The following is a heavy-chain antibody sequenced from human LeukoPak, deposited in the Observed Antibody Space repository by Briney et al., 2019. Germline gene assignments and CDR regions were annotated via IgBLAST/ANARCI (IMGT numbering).Heavy chain of an antibody. CDR3: ARIRPRAARPKDYFDY. CDR1: GYTLTELS. CDR2: FDPEDGET. D-gene: IGHD6-6*01. Sequence: ASVKVSCKVSGYTLTELSMHWVRQAPGKGLEWMGGFDPEDGETIYAQKFQGRVTMTEDTSTDTAYMELSSLRSEDTAVYYCARIRPRAARPKDYFDYWGQGTLVTVSS. J-gene: IGHJ4*02. V-gene: IGHV1-24*01.